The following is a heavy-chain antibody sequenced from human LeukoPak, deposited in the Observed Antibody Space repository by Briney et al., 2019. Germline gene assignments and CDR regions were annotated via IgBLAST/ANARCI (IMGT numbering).Heavy chain of an antibody. D-gene: IGHD3-3*01. CDR3: ARVTAILRFLEWLSPFFDY. CDR1: GYTFTSYG. V-gene: IGHV1-18*01. J-gene: IGHJ4*02. Sequence: ASVKVSCKASGYTFTSYGISWVRQAPGQGLEWMGWISAYNGNTNYAQKLQGRVTMTTDTSTGTAYMELRSLRSDDTAVYYCARVTAILRFLEWLSPFFDYWGQGTLVTVSS. CDR2: ISAYNGNT.